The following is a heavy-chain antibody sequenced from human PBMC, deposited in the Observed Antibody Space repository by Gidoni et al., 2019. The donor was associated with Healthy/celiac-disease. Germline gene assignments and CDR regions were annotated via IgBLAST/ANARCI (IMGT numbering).Heavy chain of an antibody. CDR2: IIPIFGTE. Sequence: QVQLVQSGAEVKKPGPSVKVSCKASGGTFSSYAISWVRQAPGQGLEWMGGIIPIFGTENYAQKFQGRFTMTADKPTSTADMEGRSWRSENRAVYYGGGGEGIQWLVPHYDYGMDVWGQGTTVTVSS. D-gene: IGHD6-19*01. CDR1: GGTFSSYA. J-gene: IGHJ6*02. V-gene: IGHV1-69*06. CDR3: GGGEGIQWLVPHYDYGMDV.